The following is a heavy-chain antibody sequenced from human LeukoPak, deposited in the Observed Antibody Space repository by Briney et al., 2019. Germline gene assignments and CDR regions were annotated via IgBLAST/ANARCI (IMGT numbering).Heavy chain of an antibody. J-gene: IGHJ4*02. D-gene: IGHD4-17*01. CDR3: AKDQKWTDYGEFHF. CDR2: ISGSGADT. V-gene: IGHV3-23*01. CDR1: GFTFSSFA. Sequence: GGSLRLSCAASGFTFSSFAMSWVRQAPEKGLEWVSAISGSGADTYYTDSVRGRFTISRDNSKNTLFLQINSLRAEDTAIYYCAKDQKWTDYGEFHFWGPGTLVTVSS.